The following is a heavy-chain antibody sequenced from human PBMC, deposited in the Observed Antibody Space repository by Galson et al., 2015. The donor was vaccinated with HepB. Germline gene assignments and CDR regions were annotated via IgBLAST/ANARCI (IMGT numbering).Heavy chain of an antibody. D-gene: IGHD6-13*01. CDR3: ARDTRSSSWDYFAY. J-gene: IGHJ4*02. V-gene: IGHV3-9*01. CDR1: GFTFDDYA. Sequence: SLRLSCAVSGFTFDDYAMHWVWQAPGKGLEWVSSISWNGGTIGYADSVKGRFTASRDNAKNSLYLHMNSLRTEDTALYYCARDTRSSSWDYFAYWGQGTLVTVSS. CDR2: ISWNGGTI.